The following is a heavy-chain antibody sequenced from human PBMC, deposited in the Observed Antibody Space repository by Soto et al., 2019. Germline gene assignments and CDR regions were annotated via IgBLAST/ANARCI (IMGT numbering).Heavy chain of an antibody. V-gene: IGHV2-5*02. CDR3: AHRVGLQGNWNGGYFDF. Sequence: QITLKESGPTRVKPTQTLTLTCTFSGFSLSTSGVGVGCIRQPPGKALERLALIYWDDDKRYNPSLKSRLTIIKDNSKNQVVLTMPHMDPVDTASYYCAHRVGLQGNWNGGYFDFWGQGALVTVSS. CDR2: IYWDDDK. CDR1: GFSLSTSGVG. D-gene: IGHD1-1*01. J-gene: IGHJ4*02.